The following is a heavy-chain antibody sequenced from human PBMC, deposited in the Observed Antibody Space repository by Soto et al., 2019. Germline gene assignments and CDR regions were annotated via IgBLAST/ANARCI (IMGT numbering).Heavy chain of an antibody. CDR1: GGTFSSYA. Sequence: QVQLVQSGAEVKKPGSSVKVSCKASGGTFSSYAISWVRQAPGQGLEWMGGIIPIFGTANYAQKFQGRVTITADESTSTAYMELSSLRSEDTAVYSCARDEVIYRAGGPPRRNWFDHWGKGTLVTVSS. CDR3: ARDEVIYRAGGPPRRNWFDH. CDR2: IIPIFGTA. D-gene: IGHD1-26*01. V-gene: IGHV1-69*01. J-gene: IGHJ5*02.